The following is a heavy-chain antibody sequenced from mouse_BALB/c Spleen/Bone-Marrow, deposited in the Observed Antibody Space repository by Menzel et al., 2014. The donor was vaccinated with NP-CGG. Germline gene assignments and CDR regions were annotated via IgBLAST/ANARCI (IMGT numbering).Heavy chain of an antibody. J-gene: IGHJ4*01. CDR2: IWAGGST. Sequence: VHLVESGPGLVAPSQSLSITCTVSGFSLTSYGVHWARQPPGKGLEWLGVIWAGGSTNYNSALMSRLSVSKDNSKSQVLLKMNSLQTDDTAMYYCARVTTATGGMDYWGQGTSVTVSS. CDR1: GFSLTSYG. CDR3: ARVTTATGGMDY. D-gene: IGHD1-2*01. V-gene: IGHV2-9*02.